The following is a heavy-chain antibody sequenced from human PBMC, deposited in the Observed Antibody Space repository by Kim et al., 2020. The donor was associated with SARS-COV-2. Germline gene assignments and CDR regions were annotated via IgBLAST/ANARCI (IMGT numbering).Heavy chain of an antibody. V-gene: IGHV3-73*01. D-gene: IGHD3-16*02. CDR3: AKSLYNSSLNDY. J-gene: IGHJ4*02. Sequence: SAGAANGRLTITRDNSKNTASLQMNSLTIDDTAVYYCAKSLYNSSLNDYWGQGTLVTVSS.